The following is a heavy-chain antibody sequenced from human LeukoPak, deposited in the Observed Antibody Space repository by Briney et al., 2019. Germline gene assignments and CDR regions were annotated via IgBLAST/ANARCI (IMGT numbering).Heavy chain of an antibody. CDR2: IIPIFGTA. Sequence: SVKVSCKASGYTFTSYDINWVRQAPGQGLEWMGGIIPIFGTANYAQKFQGRVTITADESTSTAYMELSSLRSEDTAVYYCASVLLVGATQEVAFDIWGQGTMVTVSS. D-gene: IGHD1-26*01. V-gene: IGHV1-69*13. J-gene: IGHJ3*02. CDR1: GYTFTSYD. CDR3: ASVLLVGATQEVAFDI.